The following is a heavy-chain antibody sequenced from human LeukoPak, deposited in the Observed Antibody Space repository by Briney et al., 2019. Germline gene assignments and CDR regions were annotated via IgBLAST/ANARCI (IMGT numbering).Heavy chain of an antibody. CDR2: ISAYNGNT. D-gene: IGHD3-22*01. V-gene: IGHV1-18*01. CDR3: ARDWASRYDSSGYIGY. CDR1: GYTFTSYG. J-gene: IGHJ4*02. Sequence: ASVKVSCKASGYTFTSYGISWVRQAPGQGLEWMGWISAYNGNTNYAQKLQGRVTMTTDTSTSTAYMELRSLRSGDTAVYYCARDWASRYDSSGYIGYWGQGTLVTVSS.